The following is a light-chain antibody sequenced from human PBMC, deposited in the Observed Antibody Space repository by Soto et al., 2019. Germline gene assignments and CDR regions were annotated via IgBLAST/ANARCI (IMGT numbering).Light chain of an antibody. Sequence: QSVLTQPASVSGSPGQSITISCAGTRDDIGAYDYVSWYQQHPGNAPKLLVYEVTNRPSGVSDRFSGSKSGNTASLTISGLQAEDEADYYCNSYTNSSAVVFGGGTKAHRP. CDR3: NSYTNSSAVV. CDR1: RDDIGAYDY. V-gene: IGLV2-14*01. CDR2: EVT. J-gene: IGLJ2*01.